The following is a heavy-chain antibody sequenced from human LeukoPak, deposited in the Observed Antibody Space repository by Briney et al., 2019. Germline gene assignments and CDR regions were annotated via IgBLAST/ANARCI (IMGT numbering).Heavy chain of an antibody. CDR1: GFTFSSDW. Sequence: GGSLRLSCEPSGFTFSSDWMSCGRQAPRKGLERVANIKQDGREQYYVDSVKCRFTISRDNAKNSLYLQMNSLRAEDTAVYYCARDSSSWYRGNWFDPWGQGTLVTVSS. D-gene: IGHD6-13*01. CDR3: ARDSSSWYRGNWFDP. V-gene: IGHV3-7*01. J-gene: IGHJ5*02. CDR2: IKQDGREQ.